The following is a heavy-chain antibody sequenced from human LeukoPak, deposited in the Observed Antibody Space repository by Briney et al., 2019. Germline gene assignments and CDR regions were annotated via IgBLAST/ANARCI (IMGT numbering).Heavy chain of an antibody. D-gene: IGHD2-15*01. J-gene: IGHJ6*02. V-gene: IGHV3-64D*09. Sequence: GGSLRLSCSASGLPFSSYAMHWVRQAPGKGLEYVSAISDSGGSTYYADSVKGRFTISRDNSKNTLYLQMSSLRAEDTAVYFCVRGYSFGPYGMNVWGQGTTVTVSS. CDR3: VRGYSFGPYGMNV. CDR1: GLPFSSYA. CDR2: ISDSGGST.